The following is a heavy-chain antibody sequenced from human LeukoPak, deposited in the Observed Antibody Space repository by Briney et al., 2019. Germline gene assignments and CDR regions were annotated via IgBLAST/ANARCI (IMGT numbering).Heavy chain of an antibody. V-gene: IGHV4-34*01. Sequence: PSETLSLTSAVYGGSSRGYYWSGIRQPPGKGLEWIGEINHSGSTNYNPSLKSRVTISVDTSKNQFSLKLSSVTAADTAVYYCARWITIWGQGTLVTVSS. CDR3: ARWITI. J-gene: IGHJ4*02. CDR1: GGSSRGYY. CDR2: INHSGST. D-gene: IGHD3-3*01.